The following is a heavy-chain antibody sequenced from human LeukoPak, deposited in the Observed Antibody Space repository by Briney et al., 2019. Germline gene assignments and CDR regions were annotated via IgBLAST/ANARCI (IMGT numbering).Heavy chain of an antibody. CDR2: ISSNGGST. J-gene: IGHJ4*02. Sequence: GGSLRLSCSASGFTFSSYAMHWVRQAPGKGLEYVSAISSNGGSTYYADSVKGRFTISRDNSKNTLYLQMSSLRAEDTAVYYCVKAYYDYVWGSYRSAPDYWGQGTLVTVS. V-gene: IGHV3-64D*06. D-gene: IGHD3-16*02. CDR1: GFTFSSYA. CDR3: VKAYYDYVWGSYRSAPDY.